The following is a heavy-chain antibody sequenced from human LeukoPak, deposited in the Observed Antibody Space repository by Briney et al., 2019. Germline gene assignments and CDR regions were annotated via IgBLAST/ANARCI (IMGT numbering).Heavy chain of an antibody. J-gene: IGHJ5*02. D-gene: IGHD2-2*02. CDR3: ARDGLYCSSTSCYRERYNWFDP. CDR1: GFTFSSYW. Sequence: GGSLRLSCAASGFTFSSYWMHWVRQAPGKGLVWVSRINSDGSSTSYADSVKGRFTISRDNAKNTLYLQMNSLRAEDTAVYYCARDGLYCSSTSCYRERYNWFDPWGQGTLVTVSS. V-gene: IGHV3-74*01. CDR2: INSDGSST.